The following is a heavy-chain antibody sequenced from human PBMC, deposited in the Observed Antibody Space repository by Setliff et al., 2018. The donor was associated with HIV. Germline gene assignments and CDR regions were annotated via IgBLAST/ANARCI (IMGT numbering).Heavy chain of an antibody. Sequence: GASVKVSCKASGFTFINSAMQWVRQARGQRLEWIGWIVVGSGTTNYAQRFQDRVTITRDMSTSTAYMELTSLRSEDTAVYYCAATVDSVGPYYGMDVWAKGPRSPSP. CDR1: GFTFINSA. CDR3: AATVDSVGPYYGMDV. CDR2: IVVGSGTT. D-gene: IGHD1-26*01. J-gene: IGHJ6*02. V-gene: IGHV1-58*02.